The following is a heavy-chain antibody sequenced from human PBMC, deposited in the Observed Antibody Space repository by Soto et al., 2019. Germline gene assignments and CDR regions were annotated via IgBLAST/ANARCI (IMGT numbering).Heavy chain of an antibody. J-gene: IGHJ5*02. CDR1: GYSISSGYY. D-gene: IGHD3-22*01. CDR2: IYNGGST. CDR3: ARVGPWVPYYYDSSPYTFENWFDP. V-gene: IGHV4-38-2*01. Sequence: PSETLSLTCAVPGYSISSGYYWGWLRQPPGKGLEWIGSIYNGGSTYYNPSLNSRVTLSIDMTNNRVSLILNSVTAADTAVYYCARVGPWVPYYYDSSPYTFENWFDPWGQGTLVTVSS.